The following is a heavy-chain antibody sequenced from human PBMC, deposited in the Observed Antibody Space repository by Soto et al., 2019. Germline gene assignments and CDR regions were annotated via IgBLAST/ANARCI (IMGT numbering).Heavy chain of an antibody. J-gene: IGHJ5*02. D-gene: IGHD6-13*01. CDR1: GGTFSSYT. Sequence: QVQLVQSGAEVKKPGSSVKVSCKASGGTFSSYTISWVRQAPGQGLEWMGRIIPILGIANYAQKFQGRVTITADQSTSTAYMELSSLRSEDAAVYYCASGYSSSWFDPWGQGTLVTVSS. CDR2: IIPILGIA. V-gene: IGHV1-69*02. CDR3: ASGYSSSWFDP.